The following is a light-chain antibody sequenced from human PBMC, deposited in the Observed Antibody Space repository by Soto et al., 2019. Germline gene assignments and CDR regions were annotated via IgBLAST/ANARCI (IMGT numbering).Light chain of an antibody. CDR1: SSNIGGNS. V-gene: IGLV1-51*01. CDR3: GSWDSSLSAYV. J-gene: IGLJ1*01. Sequence: QWVLAEPPSVAAAGGQKVTISCSGSSSNIGGNSVSWYQQLPGTAPKLLIYDDNKRPSGIPDRFSGSKSGTSATLGITGFQTGDEADYYCGSWDSSLSAYVFGTGTKVTVL. CDR2: DDN.